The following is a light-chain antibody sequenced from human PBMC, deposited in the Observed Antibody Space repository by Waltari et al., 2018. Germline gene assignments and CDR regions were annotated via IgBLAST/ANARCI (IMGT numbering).Light chain of an antibody. V-gene: IGKV1-39*01. CDR2: DAS. Sequence: DIQMTQSPSSLSPSVGDRVTLNCRASQRINNYLSWYQHKLGEAPNLLVYDASTLVSGVPSRFNGSGSGTEFTLTISSLQPEDLATYYCLQTYSTLMFSFGPGTKVDL. CDR1: QRINNY. J-gene: IGKJ3*01. CDR3: LQTYSTLMFS.